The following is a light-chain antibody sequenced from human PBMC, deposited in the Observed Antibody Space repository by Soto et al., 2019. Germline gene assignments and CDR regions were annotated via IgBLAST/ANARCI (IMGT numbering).Light chain of an antibody. V-gene: IGKV1-9*01. CDR3: QQLNSYPHIT. CDR1: QGISSY. Sequence: IQLTQSPSSLSASVGDRVTITCRASQGISSYLAWYQQKPGKAPKLLIYAASTLQSGVPSRFSGSGSGTDFTLPISSLQPEDFATYYCQQLNSYPHITFGQGTRLEIK. J-gene: IGKJ5*01. CDR2: AAS.